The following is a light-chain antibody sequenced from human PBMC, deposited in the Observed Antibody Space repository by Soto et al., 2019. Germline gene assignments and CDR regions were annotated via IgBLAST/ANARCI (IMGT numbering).Light chain of an antibody. V-gene: IGKV1-12*01. CDR2: TAS. J-gene: IGKJ5*01. CDR1: QGVSTW. Sequence: GDRVTITCRASQGVSTWLAWYQQKPGKAPNLLIYTASSLQSGVPSRLSGSGSGTDFTLTINGLQPEDFATYYCQQAASFPITFGQGTRLEIK. CDR3: QQAASFPIT.